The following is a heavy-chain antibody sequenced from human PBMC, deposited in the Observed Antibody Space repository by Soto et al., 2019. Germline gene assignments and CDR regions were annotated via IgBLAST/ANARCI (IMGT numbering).Heavy chain of an antibody. CDR3: ARQLLWFGDFSDSHFDY. J-gene: IGHJ4*02. D-gene: IGHD3-10*01. CDR2: ISYSGNT. V-gene: IGHV4-59*08. CDR1: GGSISSHY. Sequence: SETLSLTCTVSGGSISSHYWSWIRQPPGKGLEWIGYISYSGNTNYNPSLKSRVTISIDTSKNQFSLKLSSVTATDTAFYYCARQLLWFGDFSDSHFDYWGQGTLVTVSS.